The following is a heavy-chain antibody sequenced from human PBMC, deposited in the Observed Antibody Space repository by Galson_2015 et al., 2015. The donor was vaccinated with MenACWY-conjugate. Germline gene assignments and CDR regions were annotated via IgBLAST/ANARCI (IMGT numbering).Heavy chain of an antibody. CDR1: GFTFGDNV. CDR3: ARAFDNSGYYKAPVDC. CDR2: IRSKAYGGTT. Sequence: SLRLSCAASGFTFGDNVMSWFRQAPGKGLEWIGFIRSKAYGGTTGYAASVKGRFTISRDDSQGIAYLQMNSLETEDTAIYFCARAFDNSGYYKAPVDCWGQGTLVTVSS. V-gene: IGHV3-49*03. J-gene: IGHJ4*02. D-gene: IGHD3-22*01.